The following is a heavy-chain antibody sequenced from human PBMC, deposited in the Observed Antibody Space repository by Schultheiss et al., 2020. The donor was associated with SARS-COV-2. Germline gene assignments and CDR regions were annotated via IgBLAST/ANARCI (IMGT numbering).Heavy chain of an antibody. Sequence: SETLSLTCAVSGASISSGGYSWSWIRQPPGKGLEWIGYIYHSRTTYYNPSLKSRVTISVDRSKNQFSLKLRSVTAADTAVYYCAREGGEWVYHWFDPWGQGTQVTVSS. J-gene: IGHJ5*02. CDR1: GASISSGGYS. D-gene: IGHD3-3*01. CDR3: AREGGEWVYHWFDP. V-gene: IGHV4-30-2*01. CDR2: IYHSRTT.